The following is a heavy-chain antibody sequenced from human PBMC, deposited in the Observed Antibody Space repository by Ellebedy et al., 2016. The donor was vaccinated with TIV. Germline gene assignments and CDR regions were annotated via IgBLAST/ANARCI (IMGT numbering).Heavy chain of an antibody. V-gene: IGHV3-64*01. J-gene: IGHJ4*02. CDR1: GFTFSSYA. Sequence: PGGSLRLSCAASGFTFSSYAMHWVRQAPGKGLKYVSAISSNGGSTYYANSVKGRFTISRDNSKNTLYLQMGSLRAEDMAVYYCARDLPRSIAARPAFDYWGQGTLVTVSS. D-gene: IGHD6-6*01. CDR3: ARDLPRSIAARPAFDY. CDR2: ISSNGGST.